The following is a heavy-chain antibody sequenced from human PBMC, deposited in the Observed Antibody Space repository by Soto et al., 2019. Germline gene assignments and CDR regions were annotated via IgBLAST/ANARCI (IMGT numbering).Heavy chain of an antibody. CDR1: GGSISSGDYY. Sequence: SETLSLTCTVSGGSISSGDYYWSWIRQPPGKGLEWIGYIYYSGSTYYNPSLKSRVTISVDTSKNQFSLKLSSVTAADTAVYYCARVKTHHDFWSGYSSPFDYWGQGTLVTVSS. J-gene: IGHJ4*02. V-gene: IGHV4-30-4*01. D-gene: IGHD3-3*01. CDR3: ARVKTHHDFWSGYSSPFDY. CDR2: IYYSGST.